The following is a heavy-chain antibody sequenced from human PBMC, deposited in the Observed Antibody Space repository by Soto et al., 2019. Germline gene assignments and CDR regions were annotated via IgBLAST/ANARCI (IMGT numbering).Heavy chain of an antibody. J-gene: IGHJ4*02. CDR1: GFTFSSYA. Sequence: GGSLRLSCAASGFTFSSYAMSWVRQAPGKGLEWVSAISGSGGSTYYADSVKGRFTISRDNSKNTLYLQMNSLRAEDRAVYYCAKVRWSRIVPTYYFDYWGQGTLVTVSS. CDR2: ISGSGGST. CDR3: AKVRWSRIVPTYYFDY. D-gene: IGHD2-8*01. V-gene: IGHV3-23*01.